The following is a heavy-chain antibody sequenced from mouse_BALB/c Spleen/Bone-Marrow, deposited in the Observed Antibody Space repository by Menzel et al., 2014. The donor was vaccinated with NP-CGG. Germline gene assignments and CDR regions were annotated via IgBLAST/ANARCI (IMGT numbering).Heavy chain of an antibody. D-gene: IGHD2-3*01. V-gene: IGHV1-80*01. J-gene: IGHJ2*01. CDR3: ARCDGYSYYFDY. Sequence: QVQLQQSGADLVRPGSSVKISCKASGYAFSNYWMNWVKQRPGQGLEWIGQIYPGDGDTNYNGKFKGKATLTADKSSSTAYMQLSSLISEDSAVYFCARCDGYSYYFDYWGQGTTLTVSS. CDR1: GYAFSNYW. CDR2: IYPGDGDT.